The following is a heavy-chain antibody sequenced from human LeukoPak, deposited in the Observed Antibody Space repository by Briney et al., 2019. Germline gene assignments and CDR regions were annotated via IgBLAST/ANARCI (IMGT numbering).Heavy chain of an antibody. CDR3: ATSLMVRGVISPLFDY. CDR1: GGSFSGYY. D-gene: IGHD3-10*01. J-gene: IGHJ4*02. V-gene: IGHV4-34*01. CDR2: INHSGST. Sequence: SETLSLTCAVYGGSFSGYYWSWIRQPPGKGLEWIGEINHSGSTNYNPSLKSRVTISVDTSKNQFSLKLSSVTAADTAVYYCATSLMVRGVISPLFDYWGQGTLVTVSS.